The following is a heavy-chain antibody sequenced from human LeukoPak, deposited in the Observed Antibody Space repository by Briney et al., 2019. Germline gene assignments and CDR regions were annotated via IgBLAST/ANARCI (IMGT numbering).Heavy chain of an antibody. CDR2: ISSSSSTI. V-gene: IGHV3-48*04. J-gene: IGHJ4*02. D-gene: IGHD3-10*01. Sequence: PGGSLRLSCAASGFTFSSYSMNWVRQAPGKGLEWVSYISSSSSTIYYADSVKGRFTISRDNAKNSLYLQMNSLRAEDTALYYCARDYGSGSVLVHYFDYWGQGTLVTVSS. CDR1: GFTFSSYS. CDR3: ARDYGSGSVLVHYFDY.